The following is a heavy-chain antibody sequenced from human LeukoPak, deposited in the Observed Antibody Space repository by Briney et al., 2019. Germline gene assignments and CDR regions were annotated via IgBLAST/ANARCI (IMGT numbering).Heavy chain of an antibody. CDR3: ARGRRYGGDDAFDI. Sequence: ASVKVSCKASGGTFSSYAISWVRQAPGQGLEWMGGIIPIFGTANYAQKFQGRVTITTDKSTSTAYMELSSLRSEDTAVYYCARGRRYGGDDAFDIWGQGTMVTVSS. D-gene: IGHD3-16*01. V-gene: IGHV1-69*05. CDR2: IIPIFGTA. J-gene: IGHJ3*02. CDR1: GGTFSSYA.